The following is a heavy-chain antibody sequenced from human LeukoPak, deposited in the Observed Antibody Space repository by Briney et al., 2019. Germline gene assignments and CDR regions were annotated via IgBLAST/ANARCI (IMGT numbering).Heavy chain of an antibody. CDR2: IHHSGST. D-gene: IGHD4-17*01. CDR3: AKTIPTTVTSSGYDAFHI. Sequence: SGILSLTCAVSGGSISSTNWWSWVRQPPGKGLEWIGEIHHSGSTNYNPSLKSRVTMSVDKSKNQFSLKLTSVTAADTAVYYCAKTIPTTVTSSGYDAFHIWGQGTMVTVSS. J-gene: IGHJ3*02. V-gene: IGHV4-4*02. CDR1: GGSISSTNW.